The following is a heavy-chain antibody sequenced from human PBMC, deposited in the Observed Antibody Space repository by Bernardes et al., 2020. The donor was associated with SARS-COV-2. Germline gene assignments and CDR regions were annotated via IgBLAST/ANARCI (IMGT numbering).Heavy chain of an antibody. D-gene: IGHD6-19*01. Sequence: ASVKVSCKASGYTLSDYYMHWVRQAPGQGLEWMGWINPHSGGTNYAQKFQGRVTVTRDTSISTAYMELSRLTSDDTAVYYCARADFSGWDPDYGLDVWGQGTTVTVSS. CDR3: ARADFSGWDPDYGLDV. J-gene: IGHJ6*02. V-gene: IGHV1-2*02. CDR1: GYTLSDYY. CDR2: INPHSGGT.